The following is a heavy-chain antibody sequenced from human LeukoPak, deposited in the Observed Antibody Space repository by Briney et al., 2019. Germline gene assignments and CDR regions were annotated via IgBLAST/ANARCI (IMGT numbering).Heavy chain of an antibody. J-gene: IGHJ4*02. CDR2: IYYSGTT. CDR3: ARASIFGVVRAIDY. Sequence: PSETLSLTCTVSGGSFSSYYWSWIRQPPGKGLEWIGYIYYSGTTNYNPSLKSRLTISVDTSKNQFSLKLSSVTAADTVIYYCARASIFGVVRAIDYWGQGTLVTVSS. V-gene: IGHV4-59*01. CDR1: GGSFSSYY. D-gene: IGHD3-3*01.